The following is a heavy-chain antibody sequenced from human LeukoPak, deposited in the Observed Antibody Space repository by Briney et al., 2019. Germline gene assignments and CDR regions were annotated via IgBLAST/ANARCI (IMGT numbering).Heavy chain of an antibody. J-gene: IGHJ4*02. D-gene: IGHD3-10*01. CDR2: IYSGGST. Sequence: GGSLRLSCAASGFTVSSNYMSWVRQAPGKGLEWVSVIYSGGSTYYANSVKGRFTISRDNSKNTLYLQMTSLRAEDTAVYYCARDYKGNYFGYWGQGTLVTVSS. CDR3: ARDYKGNYFGY. CDR1: GFTVSSNY. V-gene: IGHV3-53*01.